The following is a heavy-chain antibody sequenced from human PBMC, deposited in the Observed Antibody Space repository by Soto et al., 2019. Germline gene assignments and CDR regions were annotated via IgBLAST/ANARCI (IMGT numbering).Heavy chain of an antibody. J-gene: IGHJ4*02. CDR3: ARRQNFFDY. Sequence: PSETLSLTCSVSGDTIPSDYWNWIRQPPGKRLEWIGYIYYSGTTNYIPSLKSRVTISVDKSKNQFSLKLSSVTAADTAVYYCARRQNFFDYWGQGTLVTVSS. CDR2: IYYSGTT. CDR1: GDTIPSDY. V-gene: IGHV4-59*08.